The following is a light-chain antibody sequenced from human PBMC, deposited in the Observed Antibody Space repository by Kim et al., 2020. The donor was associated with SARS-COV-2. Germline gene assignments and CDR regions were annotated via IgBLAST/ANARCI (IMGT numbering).Light chain of an antibody. CDR2: GAS. Sequence: SLSPGERATRSCRASQSVSSYLAWYQQKPAQAPSLLIYGASSRATGIPDRFSGSGSGTDFTLIISRLEPEDFAVYYCQQYGSSPLTFGGGTKVEI. J-gene: IGKJ4*01. V-gene: IGKV3-20*01. CDR3: QQYGSSPLT. CDR1: QSVSSY.